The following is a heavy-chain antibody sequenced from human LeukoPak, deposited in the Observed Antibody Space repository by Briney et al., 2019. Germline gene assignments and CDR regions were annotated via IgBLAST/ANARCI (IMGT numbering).Heavy chain of an antibody. CDR2: ISWNSGSI. D-gene: IGHD3-22*01. J-gene: IGHJ3*02. CDR1: GFTFEAYA. CDR3: ARTPSGDSSGYYTDSFNI. V-gene: IGHV3-9*01. Sequence: GGSLRLSCAASGFTFEAYAMHWVRQAPGKGLEWFSGISWNSGSIGYADSVKGRFTISRDNAKNSLNLQMNSLRAEDTALYYCARTPSGDSSGYYTDSFNIWGQGTMVTVSS.